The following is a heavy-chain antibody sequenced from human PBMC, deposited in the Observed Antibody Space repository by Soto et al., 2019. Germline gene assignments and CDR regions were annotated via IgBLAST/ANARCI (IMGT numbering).Heavy chain of an antibody. Sequence: SETLSLTCAVYGGSFSGYYWSWIRQPPGKGLEWIGEINHSESTNYNPSLKSRVTISVDTSKNQFSLKLSSVTAADTAVYYCARGNYYGSGNHLSPFDYWGQGTLVTVS. V-gene: IGHV4-34*01. CDR3: ARGNYYGSGNHLSPFDY. J-gene: IGHJ4*02. D-gene: IGHD3-10*01. CDR1: GGSFSGYY. CDR2: INHSEST.